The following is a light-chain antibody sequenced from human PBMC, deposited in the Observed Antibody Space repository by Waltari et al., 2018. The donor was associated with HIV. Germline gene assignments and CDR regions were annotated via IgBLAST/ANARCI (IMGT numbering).Light chain of an antibody. Sequence: SYQLTQPPSISVTAGQTATITCSGNRLAHKNDSWYQRRPCQSPVALIFPDKKRPSGIPERVSGSNIGDTATLDISETQGDDEGEYYCQAWDNNSVVFGGGTRLTVL. J-gene: IGLJ2*01. CDR1: RLAHKN. CDR2: PDK. CDR3: QAWDNNSVV. V-gene: IGLV3-1*01.